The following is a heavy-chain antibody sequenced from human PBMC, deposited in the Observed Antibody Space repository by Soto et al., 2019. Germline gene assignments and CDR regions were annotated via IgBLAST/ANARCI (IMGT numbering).Heavy chain of an antibody. CDR2: IYWDDDK. J-gene: IGHJ3*02. CDR1: GFSLSTSGVG. D-gene: IGHD4-17*01. Sequence: QITLKESGPTLVNPTQTLTLTCTFSGFSLSTSGVGVGWIRQPPGKALEWLALIYWDDDKRYSPSLKSRLTITKATSKNQVDHTMTNIDPVDTATYYCAHRRVRDYGDDAFDIWGQGTMVTVSS. CDR3: AHRRVRDYGDDAFDI. V-gene: IGHV2-5*02.